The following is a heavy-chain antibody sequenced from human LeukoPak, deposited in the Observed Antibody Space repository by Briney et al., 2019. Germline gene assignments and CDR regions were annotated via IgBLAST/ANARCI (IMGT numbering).Heavy chain of an antibody. D-gene: IGHD6-13*01. CDR2: ISAYNGNT. V-gene: IGHV1-18*04. Sequence: ASVKVSCKASGYTFTSYGISWVRQAPGQGLEWMGWISAYNGNTNYAQKLQGRVTMTTDTSTSTAYMELRSLRSDDTAVYYCARDYPRPSSSWYDAFDIWGLGTMVTVSS. J-gene: IGHJ3*02. CDR1: GYTFTSYG. CDR3: ARDYPRPSSSWYDAFDI.